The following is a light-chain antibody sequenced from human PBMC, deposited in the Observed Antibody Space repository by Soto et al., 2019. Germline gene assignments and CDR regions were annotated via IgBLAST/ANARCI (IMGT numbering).Light chain of an antibody. CDR3: SSYTSSSTLLYV. V-gene: IGLV2-14*01. CDR1: SSEVGGYNY. Sequence: QSALTQPASVSGSPGQSITISSTGTSSEVGGYNYVSWYQQHPCKAPKLMIYDVSNRPSGVSNRFSGAKSGNTASLTISGLQAEDEADYYCSSYTSSSTLLYVFGTGTKVTVL. CDR2: DVS. J-gene: IGLJ1*01.